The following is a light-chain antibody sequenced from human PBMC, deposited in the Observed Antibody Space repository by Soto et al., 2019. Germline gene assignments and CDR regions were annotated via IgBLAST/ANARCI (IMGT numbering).Light chain of an antibody. V-gene: IGKV1-9*01. CDR3: QQLNSYPLT. J-gene: IGKJ4*01. CDR2: EAS. Sequence: IQLAQFPSSLSASVGDRVTITCRASQGIGSDLAWYHQKPGKAPKLLMFEASTLQSGVPSRFSGSGSGTDFTLTISSLQPEDFATYYCQQLNSYPLTFGGGTKVDIK. CDR1: QGIGSD.